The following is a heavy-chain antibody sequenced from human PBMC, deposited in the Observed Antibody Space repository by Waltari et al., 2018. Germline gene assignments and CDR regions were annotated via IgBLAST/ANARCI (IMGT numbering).Heavy chain of an antibody. V-gene: IGHV3-43*01. D-gene: IGHD2-21*01. CDR3: AKASNKRGLIAPSLNWLDP. CDR1: GFTFGDFD. CDR2: IFWDGDTT. Sequence: EVQLVESGGAVVQPGWSMRLSCAASGFTFGDFDMHWVRQAPGRGLEWVSLIFWDGDTTYYADSVKGRFTISRDNSKNSLYLQMNSLTRTDTAFYYCAKASNKRGLIAPSLNWLDPWGQGTLVTVSS. J-gene: IGHJ5*02.